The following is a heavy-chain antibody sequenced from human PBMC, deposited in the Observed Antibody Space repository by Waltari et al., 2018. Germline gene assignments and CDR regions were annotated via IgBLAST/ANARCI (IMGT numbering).Heavy chain of an antibody. Sequence: QLQLQESGPGLVKPSGTLSLTCAVSGDSMSRAYWLSWVRQPPGKGLEWIGQVYGGGKTNYNPSFASRVTVELDTYNKKFSLKVTSATAADTAVYYCARDRGRGLYLDSWG. J-gene: IGHJ5*01. CDR2: VYGGGKT. CDR3: ARDRGRGLYLDS. V-gene: IGHV4-4*02. CDR1: GDSMSRAYW. D-gene: IGHD2-15*01.